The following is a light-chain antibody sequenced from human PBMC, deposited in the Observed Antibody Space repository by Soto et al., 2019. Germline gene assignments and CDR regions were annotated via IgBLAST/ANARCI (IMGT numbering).Light chain of an antibody. J-gene: IGLJ1*01. CDR3: SSYTISSTLV. CDR1: SSDVGGYNY. V-gene: IGLV2-14*01. Sequence: QSALTQPASVSGSPGQSITISCTGTSSDVGGYNYVSWYQQHPGKAPKLMIYEVSNRPSGVSNRFSGSNSGNTASLTISGLQAEDEADYYCSSYTISSTLVFGTGTKVTVL. CDR2: EVS.